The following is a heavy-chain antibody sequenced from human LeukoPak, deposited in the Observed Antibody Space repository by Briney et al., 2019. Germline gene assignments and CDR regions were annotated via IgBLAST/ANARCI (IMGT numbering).Heavy chain of an antibody. CDR2: ISYDGTNK. D-gene: IGHD5-18*01. CDR1: GFTFSSYG. J-gene: IGHJ4*02. V-gene: IGHV3-30*18. CDR3: AKSGRRGYSYGYRFKYYYDY. Sequence: GGSLRLSCAASGFTFSSYGMHWVRQAPGKGLEWVAVISYDGTNKYYADSVKGRFTISRDNSKNTLYLQMNSLRAEDTAVYYCAKSGRRGYSYGYRFKYYYDYWGQGTLVTVSS.